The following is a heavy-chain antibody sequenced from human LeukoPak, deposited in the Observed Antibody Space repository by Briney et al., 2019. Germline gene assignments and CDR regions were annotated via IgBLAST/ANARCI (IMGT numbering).Heavy chain of an antibody. CDR1: GFTFSSYS. Sequence: GGSLRLSCVASGFTFSSYSMNWVRQAPGKGLEWVSSISSSSSYIYYADSVKGRFTISRDNVKNSLYLQMNSLRAEDTAVYYCASYVDTAMDYWGQGTLVTVSS. J-gene: IGHJ4*02. CDR2: ISSSSSYI. V-gene: IGHV3-21*01. CDR3: ASYVDTAMDY. D-gene: IGHD5-18*01.